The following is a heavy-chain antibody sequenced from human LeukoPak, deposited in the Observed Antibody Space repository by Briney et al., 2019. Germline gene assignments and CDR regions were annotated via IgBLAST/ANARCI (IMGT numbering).Heavy chain of an antibody. J-gene: IGHJ3*01. CDR1: GYTFTSYG. D-gene: IGHD3-3*01. V-gene: IGHV1-18*01. CDR2: ISGYNGDT. CDR3: ARDRRFRSGISVTALDAFDV. Sequence: GAPVKASCKASGYTFTSYGISWVRQPPGQGLEWMAWISGYNGDTNYAQKFQGRVTLTTDTSTSVAYMDLRSLRSDDTAMYYCARDRRFRSGISVTALDAFDVWGPGTMVAVSS.